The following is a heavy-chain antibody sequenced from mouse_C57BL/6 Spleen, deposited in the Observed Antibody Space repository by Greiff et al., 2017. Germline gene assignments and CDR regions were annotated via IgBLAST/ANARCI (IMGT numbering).Heavy chain of an antibody. Sequence: VKLQQPGAELVMPGASVKLSCKASGYTFTSYWMHWVKQRPGQGLEWIGEIDPSDSYTNYNQKFKGKSTLTVDKSSSTAYMQLSSLTSEDSAVYDCVTGVGAMDYWGQGTSVTVAS. J-gene: IGHJ4*01. V-gene: IGHV1-69*01. D-gene: IGHD1-1*01. CDR1: GYTFTSYW. CDR3: VTGVGAMDY. CDR2: IDPSDSYT.